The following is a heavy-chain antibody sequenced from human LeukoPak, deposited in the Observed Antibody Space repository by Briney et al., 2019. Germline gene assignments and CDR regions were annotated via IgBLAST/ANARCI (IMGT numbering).Heavy chain of an antibody. D-gene: IGHD3-10*01. J-gene: IGHJ4*02. Sequence: GGSLRLSCAASGFTFSNYAMTWVRQAPGEGLQWVSAISGSGGSVYYADSVKGRLTISRDNSKNTLHLQMNSLSADDTALYYCAKERTPNYYGSGLGYWGQGTLVSVSS. V-gene: IGHV3-23*01. CDR3: AKERTPNYYGSGLGY. CDR1: GFTFSNYA. CDR2: ISGSGGSV.